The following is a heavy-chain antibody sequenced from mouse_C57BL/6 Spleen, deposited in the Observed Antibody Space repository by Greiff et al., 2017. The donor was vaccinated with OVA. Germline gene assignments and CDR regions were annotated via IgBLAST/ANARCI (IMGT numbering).Heavy chain of an antibody. Sequence: VQLQQPGAELVKPGASVKLSCKASGYTFTSYWMHWVKQRPGQGLEWIGMIHPNSGSTNYNEKFKSKATLTVDKSSSTAYMQLSSLTSEDSAVYYCARYDGYSYVDYWGQGTTLTVSS. D-gene: IGHD2-3*01. CDR2: IHPNSGST. V-gene: IGHV1-64*01. J-gene: IGHJ2*01. CDR3: ARYDGYSYVDY. CDR1: GYTFTSYW.